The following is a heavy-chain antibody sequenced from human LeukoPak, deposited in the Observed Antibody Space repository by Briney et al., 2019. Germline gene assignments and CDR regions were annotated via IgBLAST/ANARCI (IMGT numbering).Heavy chain of an antibody. Sequence: RASVKVSCKVSGYTLTELSMHWVRQAPGKGLGWMGGFDPEDGETIYAQKFQGRVTMTEDTSTDTAYMELSSLRSEDTAVYYCATLPVGATIVDYWGQGTLVTVSS. J-gene: IGHJ4*02. V-gene: IGHV1-24*01. CDR1: GYTLTELS. CDR2: FDPEDGET. D-gene: IGHD1-26*01. CDR3: ATLPVGATIVDY.